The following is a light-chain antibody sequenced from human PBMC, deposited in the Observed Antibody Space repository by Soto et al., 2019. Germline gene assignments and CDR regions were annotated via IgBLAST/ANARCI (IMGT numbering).Light chain of an antibody. V-gene: IGKV3-15*01. Sequence: VFTHSPTTLSLSPGERATLSCRAIQSASTRHLAWYQQKPGQAPRLLIYGASIRATGLPARFSGSGSGTEFTLTISSLQSEDFAVYYCQHYNNWPPWTFGQGTKVDI. J-gene: IGKJ1*01. CDR1: QSASTRH. CDR3: QHYNNWPPWT. CDR2: GAS.